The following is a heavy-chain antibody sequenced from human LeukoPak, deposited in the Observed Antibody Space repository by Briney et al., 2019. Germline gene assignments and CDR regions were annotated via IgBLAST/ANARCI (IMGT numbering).Heavy chain of an antibody. V-gene: IGHV3-23*01. CDR2: ISGSGGST. CDR1: GFTFSSYG. J-gene: IGHJ1*01. CDR3: AKSGSSGLLWYFQH. D-gene: IGHD3-22*01. Sequence: PGGSLRLSCAASGFTFSSYGMSWVRQAPGKGLEWVSAISGSGGSTYYADSVKGRFTISRDNSKNMLYLQMNSLRAEDTAVYYCAKSGSSGLLWYFQHWGQGTLVTVSS.